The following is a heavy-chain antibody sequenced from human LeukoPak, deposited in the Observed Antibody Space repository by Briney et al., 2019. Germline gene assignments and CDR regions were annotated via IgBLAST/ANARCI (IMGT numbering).Heavy chain of an antibody. V-gene: IGHV3-23*01. CDR2: IHDSGATT. CDR1: GGSFSGYY. Sequence: ETLSLTCAVYGGSFSGYYWSWIRQAPGKGLEWLSGIHDSGATTNYADSVRGRFTISRDNSKNTLYLQMNSLRAEDTAVYYCAKEVHSSGYYSDYWGQGTLVTVSS. J-gene: IGHJ4*02. CDR3: AKEVHSSGYYSDY. D-gene: IGHD3-22*01.